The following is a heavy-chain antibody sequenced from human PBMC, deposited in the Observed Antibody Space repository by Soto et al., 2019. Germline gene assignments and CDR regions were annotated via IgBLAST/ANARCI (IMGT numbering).Heavy chain of an antibody. D-gene: IGHD2-15*01. CDR1: GGSFSGYY. Sequence: QVQLQQWGAGLLKPSETLSLTCAVYGGSFSGYYWSWIRQPPGKGLEWIGEINHSGSTNYNPSLKSRVTISVDTSKNQFSLKLSSVTAADTAVYYCARGRCSGGSCYFLIGYYGMDVWGQGTMVTVSS. CDR3: ARGRCSGGSCYFLIGYYGMDV. V-gene: IGHV4-34*01. CDR2: INHSGST. J-gene: IGHJ6*02.